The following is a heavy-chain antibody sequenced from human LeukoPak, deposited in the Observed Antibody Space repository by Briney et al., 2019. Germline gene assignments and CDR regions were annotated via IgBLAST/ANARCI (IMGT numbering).Heavy chain of an antibody. CDR1: GYTFTSYG. CDR3: ARLTNREGVFGVVLPGFYFGF. D-gene: IGHD3-3*01. CDR2: ISAYNGNT. J-gene: IGHJ4*02. V-gene: IGHV1-18*01. Sequence: GAAVKVSCKASGYTFTSYGISWVRQPPGQGLEWMGWISAYNGNTNYAQKLQGRVTMTTDTSTSTAYMELSRLKSDDTAGYYCARLTNREGVFGVVLPGFYFGFWGQGTLVTVSS.